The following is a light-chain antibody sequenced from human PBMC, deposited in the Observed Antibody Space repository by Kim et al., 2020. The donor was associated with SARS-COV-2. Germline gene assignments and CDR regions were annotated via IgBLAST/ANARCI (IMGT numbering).Light chain of an antibody. CDR1: QSISSW. CDR3: QQYHSFPLT. V-gene: IGKV1-5*01. CDR2: DAS. Sequence: DIQMTQSPSTLSASVGDRVTVTCRASQSISSWLAWYQQKPGKAPKLLIYDASSLESGVPSRFSGSGSGTEFTLTISSLQPDDFAAFYCQQYHSFPLTFGGGTKVDIK. J-gene: IGKJ4*01.